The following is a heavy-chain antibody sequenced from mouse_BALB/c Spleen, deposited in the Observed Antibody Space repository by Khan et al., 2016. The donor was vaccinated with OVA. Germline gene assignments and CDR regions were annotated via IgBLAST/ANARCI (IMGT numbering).Heavy chain of an antibody. D-gene: IGHD2-10*01. J-gene: IGHJ4*01. V-gene: IGHV2-6-1*01. CDR1: GFSLTNYG. Sequence: VQLQESGPGLVAPSQSLSITCTISGFSLTNYGVHWVRQPPGKGLEWLVVIWSDGNTTYNSALKSRLSISKDKSKNQVSLKMNSLQTDDTAMYYCARQPYYHYYVMDYWGQGTSVTGTS. CDR2: IWSDGNT. CDR3: ARQPYYHYYVMDY.